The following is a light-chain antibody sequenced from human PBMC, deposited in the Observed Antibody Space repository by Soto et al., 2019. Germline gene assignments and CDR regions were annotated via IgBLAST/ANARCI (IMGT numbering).Light chain of an antibody. CDR1: SSDVGGYDY. J-gene: IGLJ2*01. CDR2: EVN. CDR3: SSYAASNNFVV. V-gene: IGLV2-8*01. Sequence: QSALTQPPSASGSPGQSVTISCTGTSSDVGGYDYVSWYQQSPGKAPKLIIYEVNQRPSGVPERFSGSKSGNTASLTVSGLQTEDEADYFCSSYAASNNFVVFGGGTKLTFL.